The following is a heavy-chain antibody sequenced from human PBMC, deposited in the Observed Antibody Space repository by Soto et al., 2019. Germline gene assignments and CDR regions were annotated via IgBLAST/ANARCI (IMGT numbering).Heavy chain of an antibody. CDR1: GYTFTSYC. V-gene: IGHV1-18*04. D-gene: IGHD6-13*01. J-gene: IGHJ6*02. CDR3: ARDRSSSWYTYYGMDV. Sequence: GASVKVSCKASGYTFTSYCISWVLQAPGQGLEWMGWISAYNGNTNYAQKLQGRVTMTTDTSTSTAYMELRSLRSDDTAVYYCARDRSSSWYTYYGMDVWGQGTTVTVSS. CDR2: ISAYNGNT.